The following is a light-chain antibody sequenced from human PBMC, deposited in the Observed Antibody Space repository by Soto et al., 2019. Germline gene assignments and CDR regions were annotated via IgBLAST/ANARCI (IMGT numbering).Light chain of an antibody. Sequence: DTVMTQSPLSLPVTPGEPASISCRSSQSLLHSNGFNYLDWYLQKPGQSPQLLIYLGSNRASGVPDRFSGSGSGTVFTLKISRVEAEDVGVYFCMQALQTPHFGQGTKLEIK. V-gene: IGKV2-28*01. CDR2: LGS. CDR1: QSLLHSNGFNY. CDR3: MQALQTPH. J-gene: IGKJ2*01.